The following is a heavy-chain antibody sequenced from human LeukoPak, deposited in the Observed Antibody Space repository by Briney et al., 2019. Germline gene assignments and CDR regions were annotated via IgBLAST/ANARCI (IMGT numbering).Heavy chain of an antibody. V-gene: IGHV3-30-3*01. J-gene: IGHJ3*02. CDR2: ISYDGSNK. CDR3: ARDPYCSGGSCPSGAFDI. D-gene: IGHD2-15*01. CDR1: GFTFSSYA. Sequence: GGSLRLSCAASGFTFSSYAMHWVRQAPGKGLEWVAVISYDGSNKYYADSVKGRFTISRDNSKNTLYLQMNSLRAEDTAVYYCARDPYCSGGSCPSGAFDIWGQGTMVTVSS.